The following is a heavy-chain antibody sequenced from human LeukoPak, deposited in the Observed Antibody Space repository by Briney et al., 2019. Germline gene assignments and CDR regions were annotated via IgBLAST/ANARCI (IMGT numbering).Heavy chain of an antibody. V-gene: IGHV3-23*01. CDR1: GFTFTNYV. D-gene: IGHD3-3*01. Sequence: GGSLRLSCAASGFTFTNYVMSWVRQPPGKGPEWVSTITGSGGTTYYADSVKGRFTISRDNSKNTLYLQMNSLRAEDTAVYYCAKSLRFRGPYYFDYWGQGTLVTVSS. CDR3: AKSLRFRGPYYFDY. J-gene: IGHJ4*02. CDR2: ITGSGGTT.